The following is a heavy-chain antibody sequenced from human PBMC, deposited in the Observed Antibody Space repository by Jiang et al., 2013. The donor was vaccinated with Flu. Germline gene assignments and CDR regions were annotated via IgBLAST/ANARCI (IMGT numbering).Heavy chain of an antibody. Sequence: PSETLSLTCTVNGGSLSGQYWNWIRQTPGKGLEWIGEIKDNGKTNYNPSLESRVILSIDTSKNQFSLKLSSLTAADTSMYYCARTQGLGFGDDSFDIWGQGTVVTVS. CDR3: ARTQGLGFGDDSFDI. CDR2: IKDNGKT. V-gene: IGHV4-34*01. J-gene: IGHJ3*02. D-gene: IGHD3-10*01. CDR1: GGSLSGQY.